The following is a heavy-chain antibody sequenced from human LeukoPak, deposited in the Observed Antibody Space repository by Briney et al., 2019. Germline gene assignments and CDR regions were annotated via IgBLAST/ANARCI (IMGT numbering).Heavy chain of an antibody. CDR3: AREDVNIAVAASGAFDI. CDR2: IISDGSST. J-gene: IGHJ3*02. D-gene: IGHD6-19*01. V-gene: IGHV3-74*01. Sequence: GGSLRLSCAASGFTFSTYWMHWVRQAPGKGLVWVSRIISDGSSTSYADSVKGRFTISRDNAKNKLYLKMNSLRAEDTAVYYCAREDVNIAVAASGAFDIWGQGTMVTVSS. CDR1: GFTFSTYW.